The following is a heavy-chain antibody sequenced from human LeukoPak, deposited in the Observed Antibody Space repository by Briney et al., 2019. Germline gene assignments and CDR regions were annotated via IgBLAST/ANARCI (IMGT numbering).Heavy chain of an antibody. J-gene: IGHJ3*02. D-gene: IGHD1-1*01. V-gene: IGHV1-69*06. Sequence: SVKVSCKASGGTFSSYAISWVRQAPGQGLEWMGGIIPIFGTANYAQKFQGRVTITADKSASTAYMELSSLRSEDTAVYYCARDRYAGTTHFDAFDIWGQGTMVTVSS. CDR2: IIPIFGTA. CDR1: GGTFSSYA. CDR3: ARDRYAGTTHFDAFDI.